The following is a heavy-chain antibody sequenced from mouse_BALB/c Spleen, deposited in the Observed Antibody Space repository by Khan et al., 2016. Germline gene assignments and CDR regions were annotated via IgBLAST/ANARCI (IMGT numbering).Heavy chain of an antibody. CDR3: VRDMITRAY. Sequence: EVQLVETGGGLVQPKGSLKLSCAASGFTFNTNAMNWVRQAPGKGLEWVARIRSKSNNYATYYADSVKDRITISRDDSQSMLSLQMNNLKTEDTAMYYCVRDMITRAYGGQGTLVTVSA. V-gene: IGHV10S3*01. J-gene: IGHJ3*01. CDR2: IRSKSNNYAT. CDR1: GFTFNTNA. D-gene: IGHD2-4*01.